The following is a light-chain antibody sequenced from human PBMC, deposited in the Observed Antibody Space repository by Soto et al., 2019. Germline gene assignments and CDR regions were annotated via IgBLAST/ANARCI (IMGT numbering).Light chain of an antibody. CDR3: QQYNSHSPWT. J-gene: IGKJ1*01. V-gene: IGKV1-5*03. CDR1: QSVSTW. Sequence: DIQMTQSPSTLPASVGDRVTITCRASQSVSTWLAWYQQKPGKAPQVLISMASTLESGVPSRFSGSGSGTEFTLTISSLQPDDFATYYCQQYNSHSPWTFGQGTKVDIK. CDR2: MAS.